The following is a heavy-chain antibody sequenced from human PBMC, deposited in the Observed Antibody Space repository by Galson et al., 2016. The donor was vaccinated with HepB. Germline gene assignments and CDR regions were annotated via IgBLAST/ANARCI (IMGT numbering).Heavy chain of an antibody. V-gene: IGHV3-23*01. Sequence: SLRLSCAASGFSFSTYAMAWVRQAPGKGLEWVSAMSGSGVGIYYADSVKGRFTISRDSSKNTLYPQMNSLRAEDTAVYYCAKNDILAGYSAFDYWGQGTLVTVSS. CDR2: MSGSGVGI. CDR1: GFSFSTYA. CDR3: AKNDILAGYSAFDY. J-gene: IGHJ4*02. D-gene: IGHD3-9*01.